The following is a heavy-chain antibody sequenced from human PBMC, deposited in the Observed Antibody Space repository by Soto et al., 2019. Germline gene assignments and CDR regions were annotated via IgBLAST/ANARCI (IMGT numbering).Heavy chain of an antibody. CDR1: GFTFSSYW. J-gene: IGHJ6*03. Sequence: GGSLRLSCAASGFTFSSYWMSWVRQAPGKGLEWVANIKQDGSEKYYVDSVKGRFTISRDNAKNSLYLQMNSLRAEDTAVYYCARGAPHPLGYYYYMDVWGKGTTVTVSS. V-gene: IGHV3-7*01. D-gene: IGHD3-16*01. CDR3: ARGAPHPLGYYYYMDV. CDR2: IKQDGSEK.